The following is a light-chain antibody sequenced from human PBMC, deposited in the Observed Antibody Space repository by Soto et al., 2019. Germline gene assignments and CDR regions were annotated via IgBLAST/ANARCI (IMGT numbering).Light chain of an antibody. V-gene: IGKV3D-20*02. Sequence: EIVLTQSLDILSLSPGEKATLSCRACQNVASNHLAWYHQKPCQAPRLLIYDASTRATGIPDRFSGSGSGTDFTLIISSLEPEDFAVYYCQQRSNWPLTFGRGTKVDI. CDR1: QNVASNH. CDR2: DAS. J-gene: IGKJ1*01. CDR3: QQRSNWPLT.